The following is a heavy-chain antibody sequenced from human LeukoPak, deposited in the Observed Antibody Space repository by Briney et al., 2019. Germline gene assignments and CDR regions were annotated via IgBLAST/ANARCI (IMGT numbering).Heavy chain of an antibody. CDR1: GFTFDDYA. Sequence: SLRLSCAASGFTFDDYAVHWVRQAPGKGLEWVSGISWNSEIIGYADSVRGRFTISRDNAKNSLVLQMDSLRADDTALYYCVRGSIDYWGQGTLVTVSS. CDR2: ISWNSEII. CDR3: VRGSIDY. J-gene: IGHJ4*02. V-gene: IGHV3-9*01.